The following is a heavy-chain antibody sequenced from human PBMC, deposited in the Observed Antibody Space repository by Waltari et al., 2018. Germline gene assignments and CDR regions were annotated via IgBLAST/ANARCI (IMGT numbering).Heavy chain of an antibody. J-gene: IGHJ4*02. CDR2: SNSDGSST. CDR3: ATPWYYYDRGDY. Sequence: EVQLVESGGGLVQPGGSLRLSCAASGFTFSSYWMHWVRQAPGKGLMWVSRSNSDGSSTSYADSGKGRFTISRDNAKNTLYLQMNSLRAEDTAVYYCATPWYYYDRGDYWGQGTLVTVSS. V-gene: IGHV3-74*01. CDR1: GFTFSSYW. D-gene: IGHD3-22*01.